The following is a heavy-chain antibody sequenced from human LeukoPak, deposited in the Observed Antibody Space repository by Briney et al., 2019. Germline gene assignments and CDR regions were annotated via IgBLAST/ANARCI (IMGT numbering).Heavy chain of an antibody. Sequence: TGGSLRLSCAASGFTFSSYSMNWVRQAPGKGLEWVSYISSSSSTIYYADSVKGRFTISRDNAKNSLYLQMNSLRAEDTAVYYCARDYNSGYVEYFGYWSQGTLVTVSS. V-gene: IGHV3-48*01. CDR3: ARDYNSGYVEYFGY. D-gene: IGHD5-12*01. J-gene: IGHJ4*02. CDR2: ISSSSSTI. CDR1: GFTFSSYS.